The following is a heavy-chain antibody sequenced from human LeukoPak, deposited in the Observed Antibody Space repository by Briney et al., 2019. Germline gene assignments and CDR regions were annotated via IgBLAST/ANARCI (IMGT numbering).Heavy chain of an antibody. Sequence: PSETLSLTCAVYGGSFSGYYWSWIRQPAGNGLEWIGRIYTSGNTNYNPSLKSRVTVSVDTSKNQFSLKLSSVTAADTAVYYCARGRWLHRIGVYFDYWGQGTLVTVSS. D-gene: IGHD5-24*01. V-gene: IGHV4-59*10. CDR3: ARGRWLHRIGVYFDY. CDR1: GGSFSGYY. CDR2: IYTSGNT. J-gene: IGHJ4*02.